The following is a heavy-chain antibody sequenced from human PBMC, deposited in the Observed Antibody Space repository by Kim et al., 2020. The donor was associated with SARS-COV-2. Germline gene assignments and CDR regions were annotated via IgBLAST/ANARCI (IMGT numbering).Heavy chain of an antibody. D-gene: IGHD6-19*01. Sequence: ASVKVSCKASGYTFTSYGISWVRQAPGQGLEWMGWISAYNGNTNYAQKLQGRVTMTTDTSTSTAYMELRSLRSDDTAVYYCARGLPVSSGWDFWGSSTKPPHFDYWGQGTLVTVSS. CDR1: GYTFTSYG. CDR3: ARGLPVSSGWDFWGSSTKPPHFDY. J-gene: IGHJ4*02. CDR2: ISAYNGNT. V-gene: IGHV1-18*01.